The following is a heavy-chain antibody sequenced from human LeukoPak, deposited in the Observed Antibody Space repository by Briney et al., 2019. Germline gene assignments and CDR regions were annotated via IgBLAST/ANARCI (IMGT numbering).Heavy chain of an antibody. V-gene: IGHV1-69*01. D-gene: IGHD1-1*01. J-gene: IGHJ4*02. CDR1: GGTFISYA. Sequence: SEKVSCKASGGTFISYAISWVRQAPGQGLEWVGGIIPIFGTANYAQKFQGRVTSTADESTSTAYMELSSLRSEDTAVYYCATNWSLDYWGQGTLVTVSS. CDR2: IIPIFGTA. CDR3: ATNWSLDY.